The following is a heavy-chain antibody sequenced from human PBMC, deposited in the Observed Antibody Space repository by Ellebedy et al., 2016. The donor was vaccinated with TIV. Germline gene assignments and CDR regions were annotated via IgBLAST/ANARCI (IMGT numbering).Heavy chain of an antibody. Sequence: GESLKISCKGSGYSFTTYWIGWVRQMSGKGLEWMGIIYHGDSDTRYSPSFQGQVTISADKAISTAYLQWSSLKASDTAMYYCARVGEVAATPCSYWGQGTLVTVSS. CDR3: ARVGEVAATPCSY. CDR2: IYHGDSDT. V-gene: IGHV5-51*01. J-gene: IGHJ4*02. D-gene: IGHD2-15*01. CDR1: GYSFTTYW.